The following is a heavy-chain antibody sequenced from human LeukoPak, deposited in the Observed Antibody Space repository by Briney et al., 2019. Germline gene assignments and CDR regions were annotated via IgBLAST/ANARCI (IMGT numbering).Heavy chain of an antibody. CDR2: ISAYNGNT. J-gene: IGHJ5*02. CDR1: GYTFTSYG. D-gene: IGHD2-2*01. V-gene: IGHV1-18*01. Sequence: GASVKVSCKASGYTFTSYGISWVRQAPGQGLEWMGWISAYNGNTNYAQKLQGRVTMTTDTSTSTAYMGLRSLRSDDTAVYYCARARHCSSTSCYVSDWFDPWGQGTLVTVSS. CDR3: ARARHCSSTSCYVSDWFDP.